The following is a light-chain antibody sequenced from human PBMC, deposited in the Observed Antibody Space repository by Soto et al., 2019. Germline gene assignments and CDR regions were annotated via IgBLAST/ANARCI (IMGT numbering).Light chain of an antibody. J-gene: IGLJ1*01. CDR2: GNS. CDR3: QSYDSSMSGSV. Sequence: QSVLTHPPSVSRAPGHRFTISFTGSSSNIGEGYDVHWYQQLPGTAPKLLIYGNSNRPSVVPDRFSGSKSVTSASLDITGLQAEDEADYYCQSYDSSMSGSVFGTGTKVPAL. CDR1: SSNIGEGYD. V-gene: IGLV1-40*01.